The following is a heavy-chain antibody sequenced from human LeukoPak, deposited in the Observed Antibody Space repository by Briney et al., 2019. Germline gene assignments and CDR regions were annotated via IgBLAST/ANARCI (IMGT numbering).Heavy chain of an antibody. CDR3: ARDFAWGSGGAPIDDNWLDP. D-gene: IGHD7-27*01. V-gene: IGHV1-3*01. CDR2: INAGNGNT. Sequence: ASVKVSCKASGYTFTRYAMHWVRQAPGQRLEWMGWINAGNGNTKYSQKFQGRVTITRDTSASTAYMELSSLRFDDTAVYYCARDFAWGSGGAPIDDNWLDPWGQGILVTVSS. J-gene: IGHJ5*02. CDR1: GYTFTRYA.